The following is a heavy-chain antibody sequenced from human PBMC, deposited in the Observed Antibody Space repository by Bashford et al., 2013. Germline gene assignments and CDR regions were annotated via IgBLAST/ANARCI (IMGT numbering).Heavy chain of an antibody. V-gene: IGHV1-46*01. CDR2: INPSGGTT. D-gene: IGHD2-21*01. CDR3: ARGDNYYMDV. J-gene: IGHJ6*03. Sequence: ASVKVSCKASGYTFFAYYIHWVRLAPGQGLEWMGMINPSGGTTTYAQNFQGRVTMTRDTSTSTVYMDLSSLRSEDTAMYYCARGDNYYMDVWGKGTTVTVSS. CDR1: GYTFFAYY.